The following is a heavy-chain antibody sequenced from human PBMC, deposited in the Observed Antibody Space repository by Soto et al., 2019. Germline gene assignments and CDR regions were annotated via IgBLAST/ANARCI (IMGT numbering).Heavy chain of an antibody. CDR3: AKQQMGVIRALDY. V-gene: IGHV3-23*01. CDR2: IRETGNT. J-gene: IGHJ4*01. CDR1: GFTFSNYA. Sequence: EVQILQSGGGLEQPGGSLRLSCAASGFTFSNYAMSWIRQAPGKGLEWVSTIRETGNTYYADSVRGRFATSRDNSENTLYLQMSSLRAEDTAVYYCAKQQMGVIRALDYWGHGTLLTVSS. D-gene: IGHD1-26*01.